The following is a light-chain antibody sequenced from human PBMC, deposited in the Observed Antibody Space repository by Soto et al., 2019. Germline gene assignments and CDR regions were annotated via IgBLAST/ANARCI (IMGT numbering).Light chain of an antibody. CDR3: QSYDSSLSGWV. CDR1: SSNIGAGYD. J-gene: IGLJ2*01. V-gene: IGLV1-40*01. Sequence: QSVLTQPPSVSGAPGQRVTISCTGSSSNIGAGYDVHWYQHLPGTAPKLLIYGNSNRPSGVPDRFSGSKSVTSASLAITGLQAEDEADYYCQSYDSSLSGWVLGGGTKLTVL. CDR2: GNS.